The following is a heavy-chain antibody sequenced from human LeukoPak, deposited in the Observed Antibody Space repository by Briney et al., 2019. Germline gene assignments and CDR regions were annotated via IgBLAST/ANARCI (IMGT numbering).Heavy chain of an antibody. V-gene: IGHV3-48*02. CDR3: ARQLQGSFDY. CDR1: GFTFSSYN. Sequence: GGSLRLSCAASGFTFSSYNMNWVRQAPGKGLEWISFISSSSSIYYADSVKGRFTISRDNAKNSLYLQMNSLRDEDTAVFYCARQLQGSFDYWGQGTLVTVSS. CDR2: ISSSSSI. J-gene: IGHJ4*02. D-gene: IGHD1-1*01.